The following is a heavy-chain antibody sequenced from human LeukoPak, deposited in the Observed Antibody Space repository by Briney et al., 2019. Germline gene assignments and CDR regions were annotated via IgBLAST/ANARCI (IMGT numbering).Heavy chain of an antibody. V-gene: IGHV3-49*04. D-gene: IGHD1-26*01. CDR2: IRSKAYGGTT. Sequence: GGSLRLSCTASGFTFGDYAMSWVRQAPGKGLAWVGFIRSKAYGGTTEYAASVKGRFTISRDDSKSIAYLQMNSLKTEDTAVYYCTRDSGSYYYYYMDVWGKGTTVTISS. CDR3: TRDSGSYYYYYMDV. J-gene: IGHJ6*03. CDR1: GFTFGDYA.